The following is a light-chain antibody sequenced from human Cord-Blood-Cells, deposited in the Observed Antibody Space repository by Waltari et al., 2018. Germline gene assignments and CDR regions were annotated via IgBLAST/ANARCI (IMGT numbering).Light chain of an antibody. CDR1: QSISSY. Sequence: DIQMTQSPSSLSASVGDRVTITCRASQSISSYLNWYQQKPGKAPKLLIYAASSLQSGVQSSFSGSGSGTDFTLTISSLQPEDFATYYCQQSYSTPRTFGQGTKVEIK. CDR2: AAS. V-gene: IGKV1-39*01. CDR3: QQSYSTPRT. J-gene: IGKJ1*01.